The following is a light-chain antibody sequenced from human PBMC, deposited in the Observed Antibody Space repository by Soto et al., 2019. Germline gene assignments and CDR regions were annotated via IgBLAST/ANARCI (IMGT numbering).Light chain of an antibody. CDR1: QSVSSSY. V-gene: IGKV3-20*01. Sequence: EIVLTQSPGTLSLSPGERATLSCRASQSVSSSYLAWYQQKPGQDPRLLIYGASSRATGIPDRFSGSGSGRDFTLTISRLEPEDFAVYYCQQYGSSPTFGGGTKVEIK. CDR2: GAS. J-gene: IGKJ4*01. CDR3: QQYGSSPT.